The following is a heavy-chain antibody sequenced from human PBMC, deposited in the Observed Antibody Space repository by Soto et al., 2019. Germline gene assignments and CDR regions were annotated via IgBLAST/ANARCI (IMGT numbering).Heavy chain of an antibody. V-gene: IGHV4-39*01. D-gene: IGHD1-26*01. CDR3: ARVQWELLSYFDY. J-gene: IGHJ4*02. CDR2: LYYSGST. CDR1: GGSISSRNYY. Sequence: ETLSLTCTVSGGSISSRNYYWAWIRQSPGKGLEWVATLYYSGSTYSNPSLKSRVTISVDTSKKQFSLKLSSVTAADTAVYYCARVQWELLSYFDYWGLGTLVTVSS.